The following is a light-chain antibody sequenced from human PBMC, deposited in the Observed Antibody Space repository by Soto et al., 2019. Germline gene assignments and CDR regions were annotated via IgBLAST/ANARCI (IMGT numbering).Light chain of an antibody. J-gene: IGKJ2*01. Sequence: DIQMTQSPSTLAASVGDTVTMICRSSSKWLAWYQKKPGKAPKLLIYDVSNLERGVPPRFSGSTSGAESTLTITGLQPDDLGTYYCQHTTDFTFGQGTKVEIK. CDR1: SSKW. V-gene: IGKV1-5*02. CDR2: DVS. CDR3: QHTTDFT.